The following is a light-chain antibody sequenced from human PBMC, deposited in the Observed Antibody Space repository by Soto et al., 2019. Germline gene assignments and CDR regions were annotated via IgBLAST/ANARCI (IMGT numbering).Light chain of an antibody. CDR1: SSDVGGYNY. J-gene: IGLJ1*01. CDR3: SSYTSSSTLYV. CDR2: DVS. Sequence: QSALTQTASESGSPGQSITISCTGTSSDVGGYNYVSWYQQRPGKAPKLMIYDVSNRPSGVSNRFSGSKSGNTASLTISGLQAEDEADYYCSSYTSSSTLYVFGTGTKLTVL. V-gene: IGLV2-14*01.